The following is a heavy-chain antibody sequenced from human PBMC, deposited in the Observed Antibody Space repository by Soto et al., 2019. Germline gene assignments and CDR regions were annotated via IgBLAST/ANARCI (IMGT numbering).Heavy chain of an antibody. CDR1: GFAFSSYG. V-gene: IGHV3-33*01. Sequence: QVQLVESGGGVVQPGRSLRLSCAASGFAFSSYGMHWLRQAPGKGLEWVAVIWYDGSNKYYADSVKGRFTISRDNSKNTLYLQMNSLRAEDTAVYYCARGRGFIAARGSWYFELWGRGTLVTVSS. D-gene: IGHD6-6*01. CDR3: ARGRGFIAARGSWYFEL. J-gene: IGHJ2*01. CDR2: IWYDGSNK.